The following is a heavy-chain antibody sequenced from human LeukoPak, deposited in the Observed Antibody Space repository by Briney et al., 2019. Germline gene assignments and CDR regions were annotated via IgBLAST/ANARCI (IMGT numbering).Heavy chain of an antibody. J-gene: IGHJ5*02. CDR3: ARWGIAVAARWFDP. CDR2: INPNSGGT. D-gene: IGHD6-19*01. Sequence: ASVKVSCKASGYTFTGYYMHWVRQAPGQGLEWMGWINPNSGGTNYAQKFQGRVTMTRDTSISTAYMELSRLRSDDTAVYYCARWGIAVAARWFDPWGQGTLVTVSS. CDR1: GYTFTGYY. V-gene: IGHV1-2*02.